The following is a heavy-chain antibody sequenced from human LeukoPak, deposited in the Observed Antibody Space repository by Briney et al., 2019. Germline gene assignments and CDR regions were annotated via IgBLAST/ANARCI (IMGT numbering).Heavy chain of an antibody. CDR3: ARRPCYDSSGYRWDAFDI. D-gene: IGHD3-22*01. CDR2: IYTSGGT. CDR1: GDSISSYY. V-gene: IGHV4-4*09. Sequence: KPSETLSLTCTVSGDSISSYYWSWIRQPPGKGLEWIGYIYTSGGTNYNPSLKSRVTISVDTSKNQFSLKLSSVTAADTAVYYCARRPCYDSSGYRWDAFDIWGQGTMVTVSS. J-gene: IGHJ3*02.